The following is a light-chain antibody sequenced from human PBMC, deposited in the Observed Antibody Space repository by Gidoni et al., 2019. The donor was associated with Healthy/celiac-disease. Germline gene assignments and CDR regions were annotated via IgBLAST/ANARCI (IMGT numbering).Light chain of an antibody. V-gene: IGKV3-11*01. CDR2: DAS. Sequence: ESVLTQSPATLSLSPGERATLSCRASQSVSSYLAWYQQKPGQAPRLLIYDASNRATGIPARFSGSGSGTDFTLTISRLEPEDFAVYYCQQRSNWPGLTFXGXTKVEMK. CDR1: QSVSSY. CDR3: QQRSNWPGLT. J-gene: IGKJ4*01.